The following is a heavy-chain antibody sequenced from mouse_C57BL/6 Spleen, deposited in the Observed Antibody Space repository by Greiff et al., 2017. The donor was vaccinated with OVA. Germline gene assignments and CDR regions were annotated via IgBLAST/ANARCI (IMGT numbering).Heavy chain of an antibody. J-gene: IGHJ1*03. Sequence: EVQRVESGPGLVKPSPSLSLSCSATGYSITSGYYWNWIRQFPGNKLEWMGYISYDGSTNYNPSLKNRISITRDTSKNQVFLKLKSVTTEDTATYYCARGGIYDGYHLYWYFDVWGTGTTVTVSS. V-gene: IGHV3-6*01. CDR2: ISYDGST. CDR1: GYSITSGYY. D-gene: IGHD2-3*01. CDR3: ARGGIYDGYHLYWYFDV.